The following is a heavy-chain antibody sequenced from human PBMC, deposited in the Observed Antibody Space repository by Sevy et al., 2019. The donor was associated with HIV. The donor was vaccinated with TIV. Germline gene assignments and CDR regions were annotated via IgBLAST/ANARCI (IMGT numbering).Heavy chain of an antibody. CDR1: GFDVSNNY. D-gene: IGHD2-8*02. CDR2: IYTGGST. CDR3: ARDHGGVQDWYFDL. Sequence: GGSLRLSCAASGFDVSNNYMSWVRQAPGKGLEWVSVIYTGGSTYYADSVTGRFTMSRDTSKNTVYLQMDSLSAEDTAVYYCARDHGGVQDWYFDLWGCGTLVTVSS. V-gene: IGHV3-53*01. J-gene: IGHJ2*01.